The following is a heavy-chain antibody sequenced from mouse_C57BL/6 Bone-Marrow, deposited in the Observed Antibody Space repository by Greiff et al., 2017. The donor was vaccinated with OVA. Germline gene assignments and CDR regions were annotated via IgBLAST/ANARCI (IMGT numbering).Heavy chain of an antibody. CDR3: ARVGLANWAYYFDY. V-gene: IGHV1-9*01. Sequence: VQLQQSGAELMKPGASVKLSCKATGYTFTGYWIEWVKQRPGHGLEWIGEILPGSGSTNYTEKFKGKATFTADTSSNTAYMQLSSLTTEDSAIYYCARVGLANWAYYFDYWGQGTTLTVSS. CDR2: ILPGSGST. D-gene: IGHD4-1*01. J-gene: IGHJ2*01. CDR1: GYTFTGYW.